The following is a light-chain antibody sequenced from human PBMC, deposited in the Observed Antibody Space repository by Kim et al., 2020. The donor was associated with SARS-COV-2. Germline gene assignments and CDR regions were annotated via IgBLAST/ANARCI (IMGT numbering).Light chain of an antibody. J-gene: IGKJ1*01. Sequence: SVGDRVTITCLASQDIKNYLAWYRQKPGKVPEVLIYAASILQSGVPSRISGSGSGTDFTLTINSLQPEDVATYYCQKYNSAPWTFGQGTKVDIK. V-gene: IGKV1-27*01. CDR2: AAS. CDR3: QKYNSAPWT. CDR1: QDIKNY.